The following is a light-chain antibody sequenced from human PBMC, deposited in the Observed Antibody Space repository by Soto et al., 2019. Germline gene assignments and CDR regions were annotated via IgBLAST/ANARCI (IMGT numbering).Light chain of an antibody. CDR2: GAS. CDR1: QTVTRSY. J-gene: IGKJ5*01. CDR3: QQHNNWPTIT. Sequence: EIPFTQSPGILSLSPGDRATLSCRARQTVTRSYLAWYQQQPGQAPPLLLYGASTRATGIPARFSGSGSGTDFTLTISSLQPEDFAVYYCQQHNNWPTITFGQGTRVEI. V-gene: IGKV3-20*01.